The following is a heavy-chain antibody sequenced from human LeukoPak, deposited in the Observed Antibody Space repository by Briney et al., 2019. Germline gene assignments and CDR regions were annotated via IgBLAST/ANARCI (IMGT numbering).Heavy chain of an antibody. J-gene: IGHJ4*02. CDR2: ISGGGAST. V-gene: IGHV3-23*01. CDR1: GLTFSNYA. CDR3: ANDPKRIRQWVFDY. Sequence: GGSLRLSCAASGLTFSNYAMSWVRQAPGKGLEWVSSISGGGASTYYADSVKGRFTISRDNSKDTLFLQMNGLRAEDTALYYCANDPKRIRQWVFDYWGQGTLVTVSS. D-gene: IGHD2/OR15-2a*01.